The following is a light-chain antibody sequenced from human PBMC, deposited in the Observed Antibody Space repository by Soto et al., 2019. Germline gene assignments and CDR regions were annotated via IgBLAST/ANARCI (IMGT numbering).Light chain of an antibody. V-gene: IGLV1-51*01. CDR2: DNN. J-gene: IGLJ7*01. CDR3: GTWDGSLSAWV. Sequence: QSVLTQPPSVSAAPGQKVTISCSGSSSNIGNNYVSWYQQLPGTAPKLLIYDNNKRPSGIPDRFSGSKSGTSGTLGITGLQTGDEAGYYCGTWDGSLSAWVFGGGTQLTVL. CDR1: SSNIGNNY.